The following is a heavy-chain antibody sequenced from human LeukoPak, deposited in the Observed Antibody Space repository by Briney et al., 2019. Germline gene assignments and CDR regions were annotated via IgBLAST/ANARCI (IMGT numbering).Heavy chain of an antibody. Sequence: GGSLRLSCAASGFTVSSNYMSWVRQAPGKGLEWVSVIYSGGSTYYADSVKGRFTISRDNSKNTLYLQMNSLRAEDTAVYYCARVLDSSGYYLAYWGQGTLVTVSS. J-gene: IGHJ4*02. V-gene: IGHV3-53*01. D-gene: IGHD3-22*01. CDR2: IYSGGST. CDR3: ARVLDSSGYYLAY. CDR1: GFTVSSNY.